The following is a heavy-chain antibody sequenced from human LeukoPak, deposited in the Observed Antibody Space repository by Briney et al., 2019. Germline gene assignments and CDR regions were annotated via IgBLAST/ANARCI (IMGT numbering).Heavy chain of an antibody. CDR3: ARYEWGSSSLYFDY. J-gene: IGHJ4*02. CDR1: GGSISSYY. Sequence: SETLSLTCTVSGGSISSYYWSWIRQPPGKGLEWIGYIYYSGSTNYNPSLKSRVTISVDTSKNQFSLKLSSVTAADTAVYYCARYEWGSSSLYFDYWGQGTLVTVSS. D-gene: IGHD6-6*01. CDR2: IYYSGST. V-gene: IGHV4-59*01.